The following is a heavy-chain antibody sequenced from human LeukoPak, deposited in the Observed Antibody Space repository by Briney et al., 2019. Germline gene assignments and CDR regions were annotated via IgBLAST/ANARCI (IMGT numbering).Heavy chain of an antibody. Sequence: PGGSLRLSCAASGFTFSDYNMRWIRQAPGKGLEWVSSISRSGSTKYYADSVRGRFTISRDNAKNSIYLQMNSLRVEDTAVYYCAKDIVGGGDDYWGQGTLVIVSS. CDR3: AKDIVGGGDDY. V-gene: IGHV3-11*04. J-gene: IGHJ4*02. D-gene: IGHD2-21*02. CDR2: ISRSGSTK. CDR1: GFTFSDYN.